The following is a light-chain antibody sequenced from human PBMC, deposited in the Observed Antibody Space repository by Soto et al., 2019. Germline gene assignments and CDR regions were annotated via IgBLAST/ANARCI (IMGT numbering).Light chain of an antibody. CDR1: QTISSY. J-gene: IGKJ5*01. V-gene: IGKV1-39*01. CDR2: AAS. Sequence: DIQMTQSASSLSASVRDRVTITCRASQTISSYLNWYQQKPGKAPKLLIYAASSLKRGGPSKFRGSGSETHFTLTISSLQPEDFATYSLQQSYSPSITFGQGTRLEIK. CDR3: QQSYSPSIT.